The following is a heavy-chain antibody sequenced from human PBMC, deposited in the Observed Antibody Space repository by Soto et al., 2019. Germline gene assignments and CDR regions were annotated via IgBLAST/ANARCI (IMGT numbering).Heavy chain of an antibody. D-gene: IGHD3-3*01. CDR2: IDGSGYT. CDR1: VGSISTGGYY. J-gene: IGHJ4*02. Sequence: TSETLSLTCTVPVGSISTGGYYWSWILQYPGKGLEWLGYIDGSGYTFYNPSLQSRLTLSMDTSKNQFSLKLSSATAADTAVYFCARKQAGFFYGIDYWGQGTLVTVSS. CDR3: ARKQAGFFYGIDY. V-gene: IGHV4-31*03.